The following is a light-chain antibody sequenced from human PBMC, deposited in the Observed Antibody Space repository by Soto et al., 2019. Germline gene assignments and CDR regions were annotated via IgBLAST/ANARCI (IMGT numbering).Light chain of an antibody. CDR2: DVS. CDR1: SSDIGTYNY. Sequence: QSALTQPASVSGSPGQSITISCTGTSSDIGTYNYVSWYQQHPGKAPKLIIYDVSDRPSGVSNRFSGSKSANTASLTISGLQAEDEADYYCSSYTSKSSLIFGGGTKLTVL. J-gene: IGLJ2*01. CDR3: SSYTSKSSLI. V-gene: IGLV2-14*01.